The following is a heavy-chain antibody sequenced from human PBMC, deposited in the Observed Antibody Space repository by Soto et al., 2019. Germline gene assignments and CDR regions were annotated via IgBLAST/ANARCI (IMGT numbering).Heavy chain of an antibody. CDR3: ARDGGRRGGGYFDL. D-gene: IGHD3-16*01. CDR1: GFTFSSYS. V-gene: IGHV3-21*01. CDR2: ISSSSSYI. Sequence: EVQLVESGGGLVKPGGSLRLSCAASGFTFSSYSMNWVRQAPGKGLEWVSSISSSSSYIYYADSVKGRFTISRDNAKNSLYLEMNSLRAEDTGVYYCARDGGRRGGGYFDLWGRGTLVTVSS. J-gene: IGHJ2*01.